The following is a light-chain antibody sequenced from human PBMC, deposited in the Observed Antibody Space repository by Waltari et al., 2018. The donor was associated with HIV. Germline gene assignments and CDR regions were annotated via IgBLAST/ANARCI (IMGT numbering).Light chain of an antibody. CDR3: RSYDSSLSGVV. J-gene: IGLJ2*01. CDR1: SSNIGAGYH. V-gene: IGLV1-40*01. Sequence: QSLLTQPPSVSGAPGQEVTISCTGSSSNIGAGYHVHWYQQVPGTAPKLLISANINRPSGVPDRFSGSKSGTSASLAITGLQAEDEADYYCRSYDSSLSGVVFGGGTKLTVL. CDR2: ANI.